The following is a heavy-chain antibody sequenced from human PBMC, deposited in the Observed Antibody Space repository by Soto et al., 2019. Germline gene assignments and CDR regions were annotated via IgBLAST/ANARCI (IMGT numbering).Heavy chain of an antibody. J-gene: IGHJ3*02. D-gene: IGHD3-22*01. CDR3: NQHRITMIVVADDAFDI. CDR2: IRSKAYGGTT. CDR1: GFTFGDYA. Sequence: GGSLRLSCTASGFTFGDYAMSWVRQAPGKGLEWVGFIRSKAYGGTTEYAASVKGRFTSSRDDSKSIAYLQMNSLKTEDTAVYYCNQHRITMIVVADDAFDIWGQGTMVTVSS. V-gene: IGHV3-49*04.